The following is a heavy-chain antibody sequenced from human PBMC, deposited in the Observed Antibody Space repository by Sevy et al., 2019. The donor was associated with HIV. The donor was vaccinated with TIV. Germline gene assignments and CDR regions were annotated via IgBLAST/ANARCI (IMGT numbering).Heavy chain of an antibody. CDR3: ARGGYYYDKAAYYAFDS. Sequence: GGSLRLSCAAAGFTFSSYAMHWVRQAPGKGLEWVAIIWSDGAYKYHGDSVKGRFTISRDNSKNTLYRQMNNLRVEDTAVYYCARGGYYYDKAAYYAFDSWGQGTLVTVSS. J-gene: IGHJ4*02. D-gene: IGHD3-22*01. V-gene: IGHV3-33*01. CDR1: GFTFSSYA. CDR2: IWSDGAYK.